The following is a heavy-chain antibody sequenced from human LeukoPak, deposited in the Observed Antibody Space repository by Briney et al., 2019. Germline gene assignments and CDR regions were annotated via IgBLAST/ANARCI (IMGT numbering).Heavy chain of an antibody. J-gene: IGHJ5*02. V-gene: IGHV4-39*01. CDR2: IYYSGST. CDR3: ATYYYDSSGYYPFDP. D-gene: IGHD3-22*01. Sequence: SETLSLTCTVSGGSISSSSYYWGWLRQPPGKGLEWIGSIYYSGSTYYNPSLKSRVTISVDTSKNQFSLKLSSVTAADTAVYYCATYYYDSSGYYPFDPWGQGTLVTVSS. CDR1: GGSISSSSYY.